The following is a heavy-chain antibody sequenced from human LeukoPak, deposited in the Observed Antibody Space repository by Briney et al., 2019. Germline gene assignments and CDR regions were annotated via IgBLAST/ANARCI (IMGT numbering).Heavy chain of an antibody. CDR1: GYAFTSYG. V-gene: IGHV1-18*01. CDR3: ARDPPRTPNWYFDL. CDR2: ISAYNGNT. Sequence: ASVKVSCKASGYAFTSYGISWVRQAPGQGLEWMGWISAYNGNTNYAQKLQGRVTMTTDTSTSTAYMELRSLRSDDTAVYYCARDPPRTPNWYFDLWGRGTLVTVSS. J-gene: IGHJ2*01.